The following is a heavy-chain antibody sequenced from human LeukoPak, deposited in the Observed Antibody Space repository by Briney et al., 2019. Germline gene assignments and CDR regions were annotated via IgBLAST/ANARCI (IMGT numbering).Heavy chain of an antibody. J-gene: IGHJ4*02. D-gene: IGHD3-22*01. V-gene: IGHV1-18*01. Sequence: ASVKVSCKASGGTFSSYAISWVRQAPGQGLEWMGWSSAYNGNTNYAQKLQGRVTMTTDTSTSTAYMELRSLRSDDTAVYYCARMATMIVVGTVNFDYWGQGTLVTVSS. CDR1: GGTFSSYA. CDR3: ARMATMIVVGTVNFDY. CDR2: SSAYNGNT.